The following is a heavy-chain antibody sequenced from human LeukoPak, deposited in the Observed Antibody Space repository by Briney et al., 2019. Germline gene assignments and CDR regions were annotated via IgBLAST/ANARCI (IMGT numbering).Heavy chain of an antibody. D-gene: IGHD1-26*01. CDR3: ARDRRVDGMDV. CDR1: GFTFSSYA. CDR2: ISYDGSNK. Sequence: GGSLRLSCAASGFTFSSYAMHWVRQAPGKGLEWVAVISYDGSNKYYADSVKGRFTISRDNGKNSLYLQMNSLRAEDTAVYYCARDRRVDGMDVWGQGTTVTVSS. J-gene: IGHJ6*02. V-gene: IGHV3-30-3*01.